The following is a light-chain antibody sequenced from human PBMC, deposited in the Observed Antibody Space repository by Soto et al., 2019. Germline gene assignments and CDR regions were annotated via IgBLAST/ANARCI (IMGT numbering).Light chain of an antibody. Sequence: TQMTQSPSTLSAYVGDRVTITCRASQSVSMWLAWYQQKPGKAPRLLIYDASNLESGVPSRFSGSGSRTEFTLTITSLQPEDAATYYCQQANSFPWTFGQGTKVDIK. CDR3: QQANSFPWT. V-gene: IGKV1-5*01. CDR2: DAS. CDR1: QSVSMW. J-gene: IGKJ1*01.